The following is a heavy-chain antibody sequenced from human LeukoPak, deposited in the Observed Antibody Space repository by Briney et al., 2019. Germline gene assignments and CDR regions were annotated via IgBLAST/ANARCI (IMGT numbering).Heavy chain of an antibody. J-gene: IGHJ5*02. CDR2: IYHSGST. V-gene: IGHV4-4*02. CDR3: ARDSVAGTAFDP. Sequence: SETLSLTCAVSGGSISSSNWWRWVRQPPGKGLEWIGEIYHSGSTNYNPSLKSRVTISVDKSKNQFSLKLSSVTAADTAVYYCARDSVAGTAFDPWGQGTLITVSS. D-gene: IGHD6-19*01. CDR1: GGSISSSNW.